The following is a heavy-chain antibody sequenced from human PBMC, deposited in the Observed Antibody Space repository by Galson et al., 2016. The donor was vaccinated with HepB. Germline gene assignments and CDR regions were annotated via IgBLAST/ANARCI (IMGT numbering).Heavy chain of an antibody. V-gene: IGHV3-66*02. CDR1: GFVVSTKY. CDR3: ARVKGYPTNWFFDL. Sequence: SLRLSCAASGFVVSTKYMSWVRQAPGKGLEWVSVIYSDGSAYYADSVKGRFTISRDISKNMVDLQMNNLRAEDTAVYYCARVKGYPTNWFFDLWGRGTLVTVSS. D-gene: IGHD3-16*02. CDR2: IYSDGSA. J-gene: IGHJ2*01.